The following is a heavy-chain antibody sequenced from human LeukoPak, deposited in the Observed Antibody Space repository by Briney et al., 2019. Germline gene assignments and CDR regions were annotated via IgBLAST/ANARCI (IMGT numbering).Heavy chain of an antibody. CDR2: ISYDGSNK. CDR1: GFTFSSYG. V-gene: IGHV3-30*18. D-gene: IGHD3-10*01. J-gene: IGHJ4*02. CDR3: AKVGSHYYGSGSYCDY. Sequence: GGSLRLSCAASGFTFSSYGMHWVRQAPGKGLEWVAVISYDGSNKYYADSVKGRFTISRDNSKNTLYLQMDSLRAEDTAVYYCAKVGSHYYGSGSYCDYWGQGTLVTVSS.